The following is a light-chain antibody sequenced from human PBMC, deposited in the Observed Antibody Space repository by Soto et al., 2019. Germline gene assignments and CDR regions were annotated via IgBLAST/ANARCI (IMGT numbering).Light chain of an antibody. CDR1: QSVSST. Sequence: EIVMTQSPATLSVSPGERATLSCRASQSVSSTLAWYQQKPGQPPRLLIYGASTRATGIPARFSGSGSGTEFTLTISRLQSEDFGVYYCQQYNNWPITLGQGTRLENK. CDR2: GAS. CDR3: QQYNNWPIT. V-gene: IGKV3-15*01. J-gene: IGKJ5*01.